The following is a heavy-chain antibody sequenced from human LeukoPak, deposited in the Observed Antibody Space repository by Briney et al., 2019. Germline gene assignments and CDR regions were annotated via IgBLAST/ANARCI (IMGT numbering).Heavy chain of an antibody. CDR1: GGSISSGDYY. J-gene: IGHJ1*01. V-gene: IGHV4-30-4*08. D-gene: IGHD2-2*01. CDR3: ARYHHAKYFQH. Sequence: NPSETLSLTCTVSGGSISSGDYYSGWLRQPPGKGLERIVYIYYSRSTYYNRSRKSPFTHTVETSQNLFSVKLSTGPAADTAVYYCARYHHAKYFQHWGQGTLDTVSS. CDR2: IYYSRST.